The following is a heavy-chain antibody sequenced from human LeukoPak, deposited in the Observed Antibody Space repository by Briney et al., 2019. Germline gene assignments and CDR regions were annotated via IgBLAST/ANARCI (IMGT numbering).Heavy chain of an antibody. J-gene: IGHJ4*02. CDR2: INPNSGGT. V-gene: IGHV1-2*02. CDR1: GYTFTGYY. CDR3: ARVWVGSSWYDRDY. D-gene: IGHD6-13*01. Sequence: HGASVTVSCKATGYTFTGYYMHWVRQAPGQGLEWMGWINPNSGGTNYAQKFQGRVTMTRDTSISTAYMELSRLRSDDTAVYYCARVWVGSSWYDRDYWGQGTLVTVSS.